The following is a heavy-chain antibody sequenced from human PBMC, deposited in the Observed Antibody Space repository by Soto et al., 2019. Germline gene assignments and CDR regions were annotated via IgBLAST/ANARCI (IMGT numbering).Heavy chain of an antibody. CDR3: ARRPIEYCSSTSCYYNWFDP. CDR2: IYYSGST. D-gene: IGHD2-2*01. CDR1: GGSISSSSYY. J-gene: IGHJ5*02. V-gene: IGHV4-39*01. Sequence: LETLSLTCTVSGGSISSSSYYWGWIRQPPGKGLEWIGSIYYSGSTYYNPSLKSRVTISVDTSKNQFSLKLSSVTAADTAVYYCARRPIEYCSSTSCYYNWFDPWGQGTLVTVSS.